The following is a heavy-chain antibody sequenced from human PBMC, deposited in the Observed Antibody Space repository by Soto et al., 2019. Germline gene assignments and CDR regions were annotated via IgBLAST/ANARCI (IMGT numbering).Heavy chain of an antibody. Sequence: QVQLVQSGAEVKKPGSSVKVSCKASGGTFSSYAISWVRQAPGQGLEWMGGIIPIFGTENYAQKFQGRVTITADESTITAYKERSSLRTEDTAVYYCARAGGGGLIAVAGMFDYWGQGTLVTVSS. D-gene: IGHD6-19*01. CDR3: ARAGGGGLIAVAGMFDY. CDR1: GGTFSSYA. V-gene: IGHV1-69*01. CDR2: IIPIFGTE. J-gene: IGHJ4*02.